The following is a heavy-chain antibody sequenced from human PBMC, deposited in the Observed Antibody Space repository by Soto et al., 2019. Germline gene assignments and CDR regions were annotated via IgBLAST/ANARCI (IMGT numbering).Heavy chain of an antibody. J-gene: IGHJ5*02. CDR3: ARTDIVTTNWFDP. V-gene: IGHV4-34*02. D-gene: IGHD5-12*01. Sequence: QVHLQQWGAGLLKPSETLSLTCAVYGESFFGYYWTWIRQPPGKGLGWIGEINHRGSTNYNPSLKSRVTISIDTSKNQFSLKLTSVTAADTSVYYCARTDIVTTNWFDPWGQGTLVTVSS. CDR1: GESFFGYY. CDR2: INHRGST.